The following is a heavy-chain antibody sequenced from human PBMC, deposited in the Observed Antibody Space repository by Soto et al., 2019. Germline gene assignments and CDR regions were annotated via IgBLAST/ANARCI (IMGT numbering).Heavy chain of an antibody. Sequence: SETLSLTCTVSGGSISSYYWSWIRQPPGKGLEWIGYIHYSGSTNYNPSLKSRVTISVDTSKNQFSLKLSSVTAADTAVYYCARGSDYVWGSYRYHYYYGMDVWGQGTTVTVSS. CDR1: GGSISSYY. CDR3: ARGSDYVWGSYRYHYYYGMDV. V-gene: IGHV4-59*01. D-gene: IGHD3-16*02. J-gene: IGHJ6*02. CDR2: IHYSGST.